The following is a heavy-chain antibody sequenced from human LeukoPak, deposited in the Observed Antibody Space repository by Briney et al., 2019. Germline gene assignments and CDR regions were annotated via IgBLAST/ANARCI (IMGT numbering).Heavy chain of an antibody. J-gene: IGHJ4*02. CDR3: ARDSSSFLPSLDY. D-gene: IGHD6-6*01. CDR1: GFTFSSYW. V-gene: IGHV3-74*03. CDR2: INSDGSSI. Sequence: GGSLRLSCAASGFTFSSYWMHWVRQAPGKGLVWVSRINSDGSSITYADSVKGRFTISRDNAKNTLYLQMNSLRAEDTAVYYCARDSSSFLPSLDYWGQGTLVTVSS.